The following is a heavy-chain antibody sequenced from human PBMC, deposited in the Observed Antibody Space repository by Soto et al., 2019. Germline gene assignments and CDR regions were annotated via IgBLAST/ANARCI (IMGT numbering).Heavy chain of an antibody. CDR2: ISSNGGST. Sequence: GGSLRLSCSASGFTFSSYAMHWVRQAPGKGLEYVSAISSNGGSTYYADSVKGRFTISRDNSKNTLYLQMSSLRAEDTAVYYCVRGDIVLMVYANEWELTRGVYWGQGTLVTVSS. V-gene: IGHV3-64D*08. CDR3: VRGDIVLMVYANEWELTRGVY. J-gene: IGHJ4*02. D-gene: IGHD2-8*01. CDR1: GFTFSSYA.